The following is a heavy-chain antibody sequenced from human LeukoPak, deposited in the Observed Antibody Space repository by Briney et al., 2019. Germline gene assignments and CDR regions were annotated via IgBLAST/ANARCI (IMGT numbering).Heavy chain of an antibody. Sequence: SETLSLTCAVYGGSFSGYYWSWIRQPPGKELEWIGEINHSGSTNYNPSLKSRVTISVDTSKNQFSLKLSSVTAADTAVYYCARGRWLQLRIFDYWGQGTLVTVSS. J-gene: IGHJ4*02. CDR3: ARGRWLQLRIFDY. CDR1: GGSFSGYY. D-gene: IGHD5-24*01. V-gene: IGHV4-34*01. CDR2: INHSGST.